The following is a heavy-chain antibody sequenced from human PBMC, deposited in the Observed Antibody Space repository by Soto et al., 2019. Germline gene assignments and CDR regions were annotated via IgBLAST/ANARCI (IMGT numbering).Heavy chain of an antibody. CDR3: ARDRGVRGVILYYYYGMDV. CDR1: GLTFSSYA. V-gene: IGHV3-30-3*01. J-gene: IGHJ6*02. CDR2: ISYDGSNK. D-gene: IGHD3-10*01. Sequence: GGSLRLSCAASGLTFSSYAMHWVRPAPGKGLEGVAVISYDGSNKYYADSVKGRFTISRDNSKNTLYLQMNSLRAEDTAVYYCARDRGVRGVILYYYYGMDVWGQGTTVTVSS.